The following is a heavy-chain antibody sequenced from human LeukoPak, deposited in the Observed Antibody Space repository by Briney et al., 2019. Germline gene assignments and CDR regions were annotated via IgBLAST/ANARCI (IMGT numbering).Heavy chain of an antibody. V-gene: IGHV4-34*01. CDR3: ASLGRKSYCSSTSCHRYYYYYMDV. CDR1: GGSFSGYY. J-gene: IGHJ6*03. Sequence: SETLSLTCAVYGGSFSGYYWSWIRQPPGKGLEWIGEINHSGSTNYNPSLKSRVTISVDTSKDQFSLKLSSVTAADTAVYYCASLGRKSYCSSTSCHRYYYYYMDVWGIGTTVTVSS. D-gene: IGHD2-2*01. CDR2: INHSGST.